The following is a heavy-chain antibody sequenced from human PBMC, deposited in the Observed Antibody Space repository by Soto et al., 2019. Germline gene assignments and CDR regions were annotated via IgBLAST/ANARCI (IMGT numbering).Heavy chain of an antibody. CDR2: VKTDGST. V-gene: IGHV3-74*01. Sequence: GGSLRLSCAASGFTFSNYWMHWVRQAPGKGLVWVSRVKTDGSTYYADSVRGRFTIFRDNAQNTLYLQMNSLTVEDTAVYFCARGPNRHHARDVWGQGTKVTGSS. CDR1: GFTFSNYW. J-gene: IGHJ6*02. CDR3: ARGPNRHHARDV.